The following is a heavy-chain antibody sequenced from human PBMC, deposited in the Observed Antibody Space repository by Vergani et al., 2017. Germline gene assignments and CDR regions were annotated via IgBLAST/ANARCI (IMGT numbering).Heavy chain of an antibody. CDR2: ISYDGSNK. CDR1: GFTFSSYA. D-gene: IGHD3-9*01. Sequence: QVQLVESGGGVVQPGRSLRLSCAASGFTFSSYAMHWVRQAPGKGLEWVAVISYDGSNKYYADSVKGRFTISRDNSKNTLYLQMNSLRAEDTAVYHCARVSYDILTGYYDAFDIWGQGTMVTVSS. CDR3: ARVSYDILTGYYDAFDI. J-gene: IGHJ3*02. V-gene: IGHV3-30*04.